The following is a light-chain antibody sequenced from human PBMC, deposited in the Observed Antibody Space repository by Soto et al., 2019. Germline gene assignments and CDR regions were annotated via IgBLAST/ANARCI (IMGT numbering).Light chain of an antibody. V-gene: IGKV3-15*01. Sequence: EIVLTQSPATLSVSLGEKDTLSCGASQSVSNNLAWYHQKPGQAPRPLIYGASTRPTGVPARFSGRGSGTEFTLTISSLQSEDSAIYYCQQNSSWPCTFGPGTKVAIK. CDR2: GAS. J-gene: IGKJ3*01. CDR1: QSVSNN. CDR3: QQNSSWPCT.